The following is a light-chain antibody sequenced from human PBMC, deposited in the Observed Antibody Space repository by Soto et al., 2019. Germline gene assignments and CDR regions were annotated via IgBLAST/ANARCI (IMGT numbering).Light chain of an antibody. Sequence: EIVLTQSPGTLSLSPGERATLSCRASQSVSSSHLAWYQQKPGQAPRLLIYGASSRATGIPDRFSGSGSGTDFTLTISRLEPEDFVVYYCQQYGSSGTFGQGTKVDIK. V-gene: IGKV3-20*01. CDR2: GAS. CDR3: QQYGSSGT. J-gene: IGKJ1*01. CDR1: QSVSSSH.